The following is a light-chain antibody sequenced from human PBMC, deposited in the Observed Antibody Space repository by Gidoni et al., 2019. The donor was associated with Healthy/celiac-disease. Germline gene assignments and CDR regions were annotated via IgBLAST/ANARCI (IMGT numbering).Light chain of an antibody. CDR1: QSISSY. V-gene: IGKV1-39*01. CDR3: QQSYSTPPLT. Sequence: DIQMTQSPSSLSASVGDRVTITCRASQSISSYLNWYQQKPGKAPKLLIYAASSLQSGVPSRFSGSGSWTDFTLTISSLQPEDFATYYCQQSYSTPPLTFGRRDQGGDQT. CDR2: AAS. J-gene: IGKJ4*01.